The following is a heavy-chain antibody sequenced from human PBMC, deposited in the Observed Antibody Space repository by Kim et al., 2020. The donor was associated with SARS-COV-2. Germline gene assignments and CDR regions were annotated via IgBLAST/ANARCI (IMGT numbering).Heavy chain of an antibody. CDR2: INHSGST. Sequence: SETLSLTCAVYGGSFSGYYWSWIRQPPGKGLEWIGEINHSGSTNYNPSLKSRVTISVDTSKNQFSLKLSSVTAADTAVYYCARVYFLEWPYYYYYLDVWG. D-gene: IGHD3-3*01. J-gene: IGHJ6*03. CDR1: GGSFSGYY. V-gene: IGHV4-34*01. CDR3: ARVYFLEWPYYYYYLDV.